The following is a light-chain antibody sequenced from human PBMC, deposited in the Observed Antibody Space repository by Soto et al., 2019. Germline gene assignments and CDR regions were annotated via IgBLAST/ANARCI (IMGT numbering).Light chain of an antibody. CDR1: QSITTH. CDR3: QQSYGTPRT. V-gene: IGKV1-39*01. CDR2: AAT. Sequence: DIQMTQSPSSLSASVGETVTITCRASQSITTHLSWYQHKPGKAPNLLIYAATTLQSGVPPRFSGSGSGTDFTLTIGSLQPEDFATYYCQQSYGTPRTFGQGTKVEI. J-gene: IGKJ1*01.